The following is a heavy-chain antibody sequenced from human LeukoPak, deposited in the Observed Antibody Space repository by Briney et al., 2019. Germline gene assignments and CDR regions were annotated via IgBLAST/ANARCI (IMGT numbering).Heavy chain of an antibody. D-gene: IGHD2-21*01. Sequence: PAETLSLTCTVSGGSISSYHWIWIRQPPGKGLEWLGYIHYSGSTNYNPSLKSRVTTSVDTSKKQFSLKLTSVTAADTAVYYCARSVSWGLLVRDDAFDIWGQGTMVTVSS. J-gene: IGHJ3*02. CDR1: GGSISSYH. V-gene: IGHV4-59*08. CDR3: ARSVSWGLLVRDDAFDI. CDR2: IHYSGST.